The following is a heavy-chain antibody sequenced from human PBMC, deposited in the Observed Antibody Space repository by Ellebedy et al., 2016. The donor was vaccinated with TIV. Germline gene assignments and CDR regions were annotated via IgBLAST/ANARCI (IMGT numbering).Heavy chain of an antibody. J-gene: IGHJ4*02. Sequence: GESLKISCAASGFTFSSYAMSWVRQAPGKGLELVSAISGSGGSTYYADSRKGRFTISRDNAKNTVYLQMNSLRLEDTAVHYCATERSGSYYNYWGQGTLVTVS. D-gene: IGHD1-26*01. V-gene: IGHV3-23*01. CDR2: ISGSGGST. CDR1: GFTFSSYA. CDR3: ATERSGSYYNY.